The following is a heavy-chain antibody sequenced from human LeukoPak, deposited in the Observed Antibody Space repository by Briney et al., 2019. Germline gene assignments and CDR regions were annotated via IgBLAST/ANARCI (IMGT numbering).Heavy chain of an antibody. CDR3: AKDEGAWNYYTFDY. D-gene: IGHD3-10*01. CDR2: ISSRSSYI. V-gene: IGHV3-21*01. Sequence: KTGGSLRLSCAASGFSFSSYSMNWVRQAPGKGLEWVSSISSRSSYIYYADSVRGRFTISRDNSKNTLYLQMSSLRAEDTAVYYCAKDEGAWNYYTFDYWGQGTLVTVSS. CDR1: GFSFSSYS. J-gene: IGHJ4*02.